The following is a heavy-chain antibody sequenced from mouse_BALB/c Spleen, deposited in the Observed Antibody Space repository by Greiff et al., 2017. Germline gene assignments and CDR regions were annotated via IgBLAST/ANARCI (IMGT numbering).Heavy chain of an antibody. CDR3: ARGTKDGYYEGFAY. V-gene: IGHV1-7*01. Sequence: QVHVKQSGAELAKPGASVKMSCKASGYTFTSYWMHWVKQRPGQGLEWIGYINPSTGYTEYNQKFKDKATLTADKSSSTAYMQLSSLTSEDSAVYYCARGTKDGYYEGFAYWGQGTLVTVSA. D-gene: IGHD2-3*01. CDR1: GYTFTSYW. CDR2: INPSTGYT. J-gene: IGHJ3*01.